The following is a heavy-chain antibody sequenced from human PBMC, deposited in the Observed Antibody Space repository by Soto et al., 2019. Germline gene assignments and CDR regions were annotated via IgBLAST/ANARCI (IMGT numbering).Heavy chain of an antibody. Sequence: QVQLVESGGGVVQPGRSLRLSCAASGFTFSSYGMHWVRQAPGKGLEWVAVISYDGSNKYYADSVKGRFTISRDNSKNTLYLQMNSLRDEDTAVYYCAKDWGDYRNMYYFDYWGQGTLVTVSS. CDR3: AKDWGDYRNMYYFDY. J-gene: IGHJ4*02. V-gene: IGHV3-30*18. CDR2: ISYDGSNK. CDR1: GFTFSSYG. D-gene: IGHD4-4*01.